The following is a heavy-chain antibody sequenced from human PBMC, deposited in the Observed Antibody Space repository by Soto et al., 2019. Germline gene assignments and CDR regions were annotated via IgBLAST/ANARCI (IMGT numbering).Heavy chain of an antibody. V-gene: IGHV4-30-4*01. J-gene: IGHJ4*02. CDR3: AVYSGYSNYFFDS. Sequence: PSETLSLTCTVSGGSFNSGDYHWDWIRQSPGKGLEWIGYIYYSGGTYYNPSLKSRLLISVDTSKNQFSLTLSSVTAADTAVYYCAVYSGYSNYFFDSWGPGTLVTASS. D-gene: IGHD3-22*01. CDR2: IYYSGGT. CDR1: GGSFNSGDYH.